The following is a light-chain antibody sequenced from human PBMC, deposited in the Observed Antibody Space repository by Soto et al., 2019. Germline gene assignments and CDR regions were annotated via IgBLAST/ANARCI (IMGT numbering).Light chain of an antibody. Sequence: DIQMTQPPSSLSASVGCIVTITFRASQSISSYLNWYQQKPGKAPKLLIYAASSLQSGVPSRFSGSGSGTDFTLTISSLQPEDFATYYCQQYNSYPLTFGQGTKVDIK. CDR3: QQYNSYPLT. J-gene: IGKJ1*01. CDR2: AAS. CDR1: QSISSY. V-gene: IGKV1-39*01.